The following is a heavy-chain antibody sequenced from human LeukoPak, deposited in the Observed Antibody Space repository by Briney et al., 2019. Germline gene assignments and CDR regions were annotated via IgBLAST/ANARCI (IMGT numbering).Heavy chain of an antibody. Sequence: PGGSLRLSCAASGFTFSSYGMHWVRQAPGKGLEWVAFIRYDGSNKYYADSVKGRFTISRDNSKNTLYLQMNSLRAEDTAVYYCASNLPYSYGSYYWGQGTLVTVSS. CDR2: IRYDGSNK. V-gene: IGHV3-30*02. D-gene: IGHD5-18*01. CDR1: GFTFSSYG. CDR3: ASNLPYSYGSYY. J-gene: IGHJ4*02.